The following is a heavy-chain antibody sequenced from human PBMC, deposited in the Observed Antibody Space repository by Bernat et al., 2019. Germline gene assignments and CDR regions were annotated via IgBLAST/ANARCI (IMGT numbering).Heavy chain of an antibody. CDR3: ARRYCSGGTCPNNWFDP. D-gene: IGHD2-15*01. CDR1: GYSFTNYW. Sequence: EVQLVQSGAAVKKPGESLKISCKASGYSFTNYWLGWVRQMPGKGLEWMGIIYPGDSETRYSPSFQGKVTISAEKSISTAYLQWSRLKASDTAMYYCARRYCSGGTCPNNWFDPWGQGTLVTVSS. V-gene: IGHV5-51*01. J-gene: IGHJ5*02. CDR2: IYPGDSET.